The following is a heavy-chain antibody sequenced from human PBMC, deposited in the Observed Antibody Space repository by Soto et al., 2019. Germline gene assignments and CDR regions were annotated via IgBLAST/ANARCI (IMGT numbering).Heavy chain of an antibody. CDR2: ISSSSSYI. Sequence: ESGGGLVKPGGSLRLSCAASGFTFSSYSMNWVRQAPGKGLEWVSSISSSSSYIYYADSVKGRFTISRDNAKNSLYLQMNSLRAEDTAVYYCARGRRRSDYYDSSTDPLGIFAYWGQGTLVTVSS. D-gene: IGHD3-22*01. J-gene: IGHJ4*02. CDR1: GFTFSSYS. V-gene: IGHV3-21*01. CDR3: ARGRRRSDYYDSSTDPLGIFAY.